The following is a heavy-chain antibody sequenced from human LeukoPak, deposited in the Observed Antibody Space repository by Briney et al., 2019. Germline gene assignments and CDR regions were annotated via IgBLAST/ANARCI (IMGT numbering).Heavy chain of an antibody. V-gene: IGHV4-39*07. CDR1: GDFLSSNSYY. CDR3: ARSCRILDIVATIRARLGGNGFDI. D-gene: IGHD5-12*01. Sequence: SETLSLTCIVSGDFLSSNSYYWGWIRQPPGKGLEWIGSIDYSGSSQSNPSLKSRVTIAVETSKNQFSLKLSSVTAADKAVYYCARSCRILDIVATIRARLGGNGFDIWGQGTMVTVSS. CDR2: IDYSGSS. J-gene: IGHJ3*02.